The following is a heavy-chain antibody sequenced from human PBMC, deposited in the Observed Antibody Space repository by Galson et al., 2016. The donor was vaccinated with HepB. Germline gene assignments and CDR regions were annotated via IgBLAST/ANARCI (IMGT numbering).Heavy chain of an antibody. Sequence: SETLSLTCSVSGGSISSRNWWSWVRQSPGKGLEWIGEIFHSGDTNYNPSLKDRVTLSIDESRSQFSLELRSMTAAGTALYFFARDGRGGSCPTGGWDVFDIWGQGTKVLVSS. CDR1: GGSISSRNW. J-gene: IGHJ3*02. CDR3: ARDGRGGSCPTGGWDVFDI. CDR2: IFHSGDT. V-gene: IGHV4-4*02. D-gene: IGHD2-15*01.